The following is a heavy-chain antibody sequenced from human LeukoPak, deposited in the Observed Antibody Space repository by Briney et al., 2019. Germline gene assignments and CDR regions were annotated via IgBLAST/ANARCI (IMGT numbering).Heavy chain of an antibody. CDR2: ISGSGGST. CDR1: GYTFSRYG. J-gene: IGHJ4*02. D-gene: IGHD3-22*01. V-gene: IGHV3-23*01. CDR3: AKLLYYYDSSQPY. Sequence: GGTLRLSCAASGYTFSRYGMSCVCQAPGRGLWCVSAISGSGGSTYYADSVKGRFTISRDNSKNKLYLQMNSLRAEDTAVYYCAKLLYYYDSSQPYWGQGTLVTVSA.